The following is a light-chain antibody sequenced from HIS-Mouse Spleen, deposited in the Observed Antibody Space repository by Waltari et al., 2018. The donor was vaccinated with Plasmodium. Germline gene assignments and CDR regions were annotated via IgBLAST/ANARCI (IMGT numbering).Light chain of an antibody. CDR1: PSGLYRSNNKTY. V-gene: IGKV4-1*01. J-gene: IGKJ4*01. CDR2: WAS. CDR3: QQYYSTPLT. Sequence: DIVMTPSPHSLAVSLGGRTTLHGKHSPSGLYRSNNKTYLAWYQQKPGQPPKLLIYWASTRDSGVPDRFSGSGSGTDFTLTISSLQAEDVAVYYCQQYYSTPLTFGGGTKVEIK.